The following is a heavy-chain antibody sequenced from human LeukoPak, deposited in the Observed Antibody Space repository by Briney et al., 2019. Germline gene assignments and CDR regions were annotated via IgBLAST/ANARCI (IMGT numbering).Heavy chain of an antibody. CDR1: GFPLGSYV. V-gene: IGHV3-48*02. J-gene: IGHJ4*02. CDR3: ARDHDWAFDL. CDR2: INHNAEMI. Sequence: GSLRLSREGSGFPLGSYVLSWVRPAPGKGLEWIAYINHNAEMIFYPDFVKGRFTISRDNPKKSLYLQMNALRYEDTAIYYCARDHDWAFDLWGQGTLVTVSS. D-gene: IGHD3-9*01.